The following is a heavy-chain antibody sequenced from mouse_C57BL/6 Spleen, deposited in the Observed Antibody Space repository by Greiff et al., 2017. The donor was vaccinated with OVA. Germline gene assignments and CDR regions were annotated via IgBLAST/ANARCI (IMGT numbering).Heavy chain of an antibody. CDR1: GYTFTSYD. Sequence: VQLQESGPELVKPGASVKLSCKASGYTFTSYDINWVQQRPGQGLEWIGWIYTRDGSTKYNEQFKGKATLTVDTSSSTAYMELHSLTSEDSAVYCCARLGYYGSRVTHWYFDVWGTGTTVTVSS. J-gene: IGHJ1*03. CDR2: IYTRDGST. D-gene: IGHD1-1*01. CDR3: ARLGYYGSRVTHWYFDV. V-gene: IGHV1-85*01.